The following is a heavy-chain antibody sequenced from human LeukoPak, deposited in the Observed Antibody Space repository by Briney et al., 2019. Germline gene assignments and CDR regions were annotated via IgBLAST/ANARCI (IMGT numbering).Heavy chain of an antibody. CDR2: FYVGGAT. CDR1: GFSVTNNY. V-gene: IGHV3-53*01. Sequence: PGGSLRLSCAVSGFSVTNNYMSWVRQAPGKELEWVSVFYVGGATYYADSVKGRFTISRDNSENTLYLQMKSLRAEDTAVYYCARGDGYNFFDYWGQGTLVTVSS. J-gene: IGHJ4*02. CDR3: ARGDGYNFFDY. D-gene: IGHD5-24*01.